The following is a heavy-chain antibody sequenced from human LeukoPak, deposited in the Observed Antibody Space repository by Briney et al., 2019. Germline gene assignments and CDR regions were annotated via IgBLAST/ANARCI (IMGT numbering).Heavy chain of an antibody. J-gene: IGHJ4*02. CDR1: GGSISSGGYS. D-gene: IGHD1-1*01. CDR3: ARGGSDTTGDFDY. V-gene: IGHV4-30-2*01. CDR2: INHSGST. Sequence: SETLSLTCAVSGGSISSGGYSWSWIRQPPGKGLEWIGYINHSGSTYYNPSLKSRVTISVDRSKNQFSLKLSSVTAADTAVYYCARGGSDTTGDFDYWGQGTLVTVSS.